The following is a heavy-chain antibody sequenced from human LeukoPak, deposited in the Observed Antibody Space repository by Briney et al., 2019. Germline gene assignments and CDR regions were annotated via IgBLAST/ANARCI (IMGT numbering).Heavy chain of an antibody. J-gene: IGHJ6*02. CDR3: ARDRVDSSGYYYYYGMDV. CDR1: GGSVSTYF. Sequence: SETLSLTCTVSGGSVSTYFWSWIRQPAGKGLEWLGRIYTSGSTNYNPSLKSRVTMSADTSKNQFSLRLRSVTAADTAVYYCARDRVDSSGYYYYYGMDVWGQGTTVTVPS. CDR2: IYTSGST. V-gene: IGHV4-4*07. D-gene: IGHD3-22*01.